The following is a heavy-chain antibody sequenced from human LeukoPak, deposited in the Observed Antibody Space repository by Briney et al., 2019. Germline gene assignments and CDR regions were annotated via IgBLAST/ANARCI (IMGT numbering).Heavy chain of an antibody. CDR2: INHSGST. Sequence: SETLSLTCAVYGGSFSGYYWSWIRQPPGKGLEWIGEINHSGSTNYNPSLKSRVTISVDTSKNQFSLKLSSVTAADTAVYYCARHLQWLVNYRGQGTLVTVSS. D-gene: IGHD6-19*01. J-gene: IGHJ4*02. CDR1: GGSFSGYY. CDR3: ARHLQWLVNY. V-gene: IGHV4-34*01.